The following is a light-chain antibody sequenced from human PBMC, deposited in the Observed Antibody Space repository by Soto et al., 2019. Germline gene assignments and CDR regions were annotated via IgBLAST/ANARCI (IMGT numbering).Light chain of an antibody. J-gene: IGLJ1*01. V-gene: IGLV2-14*01. CDR2: EVS. CDR3: SLYTSRSTFV. Sequence: QSALTQPASVSGSPGQSITISCTGTSSDIDTYNYVSWYQQHPGKAPKLIIYEVSNRPSGVSDRFSGSKSGNTASLTISGLQAEDEADYYCSLYTSRSTFVFGTGTKLTVL. CDR1: SSDIDTYNY.